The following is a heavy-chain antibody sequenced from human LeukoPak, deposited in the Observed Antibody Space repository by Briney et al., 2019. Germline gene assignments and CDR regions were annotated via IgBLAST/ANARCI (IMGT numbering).Heavy chain of an antibody. CDR2: ISGSGGST. CDR3: AKEVIVGVSFDY. CDR1: GFTFSSYA. D-gene: IGHD1-26*01. V-gene: IGHV3-23*01. Sequence: GGSLRLSCAASGFTFSSYAMSWVRQAPGKGLEWVAAISGSGGSTYYADSVKGRFTISRDNFKNTLYLQMNSLRAEDTAVHYCAKEVIVGVSFDYWGQGTLVTVSS. J-gene: IGHJ4*02.